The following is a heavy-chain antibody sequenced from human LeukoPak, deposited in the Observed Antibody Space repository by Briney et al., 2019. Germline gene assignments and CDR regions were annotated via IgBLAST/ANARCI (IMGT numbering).Heavy chain of an antibody. CDR2: IFYSGNT. D-gene: IGHD1-1*01. J-gene: IGHJ6*02. V-gene: IGHV4-39*07. Sequence: XETLSLTCTVSGGSISSRTYYWGWIRQPPGTGLEWIGSIFYSGNTYYNPSLKSRVTISVDTSKNQFSLKLSSVTAADTAVYYCARVGGTNYYYYGMDVWGQGTTVTVSS. CDR3: ARVGGTNYYYYGMDV. CDR1: GGSISSRTYY.